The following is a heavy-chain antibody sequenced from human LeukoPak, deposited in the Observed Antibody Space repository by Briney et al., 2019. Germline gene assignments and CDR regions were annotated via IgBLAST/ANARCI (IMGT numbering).Heavy chain of an antibody. D-gene: IGHD3-22*01. V-gene: IGHV1-69*13. CDR1: GGTFSSYA. CDR3: ARRGSGYYSSYFDY. CDR2: IIPIFGTA. Sequence: ASVKVSCKASGGTFSSYAISWVRQAPGQGLEWMGGIIPIFGTANYAQKFQGRVTITADESTSTAYMELSSLRSEDTAVYYCARRGSGYYSSYFDYWGQGTLVTVSS. J-gene: IGHJ4*02.